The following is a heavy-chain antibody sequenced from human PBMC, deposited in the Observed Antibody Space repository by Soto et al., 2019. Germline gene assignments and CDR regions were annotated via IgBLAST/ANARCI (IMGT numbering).Heavy chain of an antibody. V-gene: IGHV3-72*01. J-gene: IGHJ4*02. CDR3: LRATKTGTTNFDY. CDR1: DFIFSDYY. CDR2: SRNKAQSYTT. Sequence: EVHLVESGGGLVQPGGCLRLSCVASDFIFSDYYIDWVRQAPGKGLEWVGRSRNKAQSYTTEYAASVKGRFTFSRDDSKNSIYLQMNSLKIEDTAVYYCLRATKTGTTNFDYWGQGTLVTVSS. D-gene: IGHD1-1*01.